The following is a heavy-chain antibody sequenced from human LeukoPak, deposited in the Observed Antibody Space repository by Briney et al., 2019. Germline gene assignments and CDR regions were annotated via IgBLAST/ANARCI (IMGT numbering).Heavy chain of an antibody. J-gene: IGHJ4*02. Sequence: SETLSLTCTVSGGSISSYYWSWIRQPPGKGLEWIGYTYYSGSTNYNPSLKSRVTISVDTSKNQFSLKLSSVTAADTAVYYCARFALRGVDYWGQGTLVTVSS. CDR1: GGSISSYY. D-gene: IGHD4-17*01. CDR3: ARFALRGVDY. CDR2: TYYSGST. V-gene: IGHV4-59*01.